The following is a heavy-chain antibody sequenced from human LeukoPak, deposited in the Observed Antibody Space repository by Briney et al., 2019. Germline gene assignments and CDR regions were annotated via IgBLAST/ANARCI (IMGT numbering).Heavy chain of an antibody. D-gene: IGHD3-22*01. J-gene: IGHJ4*02. Sequence: GSLRLSCAASGFTFSSYSMNWVRQAPGKGLEWVSSISSSSSYIYYADSVKGRFTISRDNAKNSLYLQMNSLRAEDTAVYYCARELTYYYDSSGYSDYWGQGTLVTVSS. V-gene: IGHV3-21*01. CDR3: ARELTYYYDSSGYSDY. CDR1: GFTFSSYS. CDR2: ISSSSSYI.